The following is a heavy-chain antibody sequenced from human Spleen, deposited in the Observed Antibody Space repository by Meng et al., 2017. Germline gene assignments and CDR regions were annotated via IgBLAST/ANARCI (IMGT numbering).Heavy chain of an antibody. J-gene: IGHJ4*02. D-gene: IGHD4-11*01. CDR1: GVSFSVYY. V-gene: IGHV4-34*01. CDR2: INHSGST. Sequence: QGQLQQVGSGLLEPSEALSLTCAVSGVSFSVYYWSWIRQPPGKGLEWIGEINHSGSTNYTPSLESRATISVDTSQNNLSLKLSSVTAADSAVYYCARGPTTMAHDFDYWGQGTLVTVSS. CDR3: ARGPTTMAHDFDY.